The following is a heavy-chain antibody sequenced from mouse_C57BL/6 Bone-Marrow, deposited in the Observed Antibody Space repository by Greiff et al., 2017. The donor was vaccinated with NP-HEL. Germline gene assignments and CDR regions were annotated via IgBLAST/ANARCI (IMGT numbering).Heavy chain of an antibody. J-gene: IGHJ4*01. CDR2: IHPNSGST. V-gene: IGHV1-64*01. Sequence: QVQLRQPGAELVKPGASVKLSCKASGYTFTSYWMHWVKQRPGQGLEWIGMIHPNSGSTNYNEKFKSKATLTVDKSSSTAYMQLSSLTSEDSAVYYCAGGYYSNYNAMDYWGQGTSVTVSS. CDR3: AGGYYSNYNAMDY. CDR1: GYTFTSYW. D-gene: IGHD2-5*01.